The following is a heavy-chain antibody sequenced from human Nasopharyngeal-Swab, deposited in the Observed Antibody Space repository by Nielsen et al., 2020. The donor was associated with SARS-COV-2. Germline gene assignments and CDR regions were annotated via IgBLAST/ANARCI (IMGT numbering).Heavy chain of an antibody. V-gene: IGHV3-30-3*01. CDR3: ATLRTAPS. CDR2: ITHDRINK. Sequence: GGSLRLSCAASGFTFSNYAMHWVRQAPGTGLEWVALITHDRINKYYADSVKGRFTISRDNSKNTVYLQMSSLRSDDTALYYCATLRTAPSWGKGTLVTVSS. CDR1: GFTFSNYA. D-gene: IGHD2-21*02. J-gene: IGHJ5*02.